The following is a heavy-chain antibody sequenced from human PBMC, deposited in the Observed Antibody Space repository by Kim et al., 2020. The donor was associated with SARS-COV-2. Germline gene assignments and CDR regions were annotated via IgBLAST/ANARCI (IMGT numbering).Heavy chain of an antibody. V-gene: IGHV1-2*04. J-gene: IGHJ6*02. CDR2: INPNIGGS. D-gene: IGHD3-10*01. Sequence: ASVKVSCKASGYTFTGYYMHWVRQAPGPGLEWIGWINPNIGGSNYAQKFQGWVTMTRDTSISTAYMELSRLRSDDTAVYYCARDRPLWFGDKYGMDVWGQGTTVTVSS. CDR1: GYTFTGYY. CDR3: ARDRPLWFGDKYGMDV.